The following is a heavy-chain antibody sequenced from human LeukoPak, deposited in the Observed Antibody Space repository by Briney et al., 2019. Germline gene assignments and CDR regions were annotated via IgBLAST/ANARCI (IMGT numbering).Heavy chain of an antibody. Sequence: SETLSLTCAVYGGSFSGYYWSWIRQPPGKGLEWIGYIYYNGRTKYNPSLKSRVTISVDTSKNQFSLKMTSVTAADTAVYYCARVAWGTYRSHYYFDYWGQGTLVTVSS. D-gene: IGHD3-16*02. CDR2: IYYNGRT. CDR1: GGSFSGYY. J-gene: IGHJ4*02. CDR3: ARVAWGTYRSHYYFDY. V-gene: IGHV4-59*08.